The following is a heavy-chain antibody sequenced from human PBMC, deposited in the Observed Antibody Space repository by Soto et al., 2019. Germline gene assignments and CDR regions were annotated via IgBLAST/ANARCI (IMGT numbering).Heavy chain of an antibody. J-gene: IGHJ4*02. CDR3: ARRVSVASGGLHY. CDR2: INTDGSST. Sequence: VQLVESGGGLVQPGGSLRLSCAASGFTFSSYWMHWVRQAPGKGLVWISRINTDGSSTSYVDSVQGRFTISRDNGKNTLFLQMNSLRGEDTAVYYCARRVSVASGGLHYWGQGTLVTVSS. D-gene: IGHD3-10*01. V-gene: IGHV3-74*01. CDR1: GFTFSSYW.